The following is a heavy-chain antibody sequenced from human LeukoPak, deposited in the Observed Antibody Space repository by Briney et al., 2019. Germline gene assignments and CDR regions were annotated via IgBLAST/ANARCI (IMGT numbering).Heavy chain of an antibody. Sequence: GGSLRLSCAASGFTFSSYAMHWVRQAPGKGLEWVAVISYDGSNKYYADSVKGRFTISRDNSKNTLYLQMNSLRAEDTAVYYCARDSDSSGYFRYWGQGTLVPVSS. CDR2: ISYDGSNK. V-gene: IGHV3-30-3*01. CDR3: ARDSDSSGYFRY. CDR1: GFTFSSYA. J-gene: IGHJ4*02. D-gene: IGHD3-22*01.